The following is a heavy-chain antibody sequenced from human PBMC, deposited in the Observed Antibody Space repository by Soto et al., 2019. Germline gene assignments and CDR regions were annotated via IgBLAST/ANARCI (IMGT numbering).Heavy chain of an antibody. Sequence: SETLSLTCTVSGGSISSSYWSWIRQPPGKGLEWIAYIYYSGTTNYNPSLESRVTTSIDTSKNQFSLRLTSVTAADTAVYYCARSVVHQWLVHDAFDTWGQGTLVTVSS. CDR1: GGSISSSY. J-gene: IGHJ3*02. CDR3: ARSVVHQWLVHDAFDT. CDR2: IYYSGTT. V-gene: IGHV4-59*01. D-gene: IGHD6-19*01.